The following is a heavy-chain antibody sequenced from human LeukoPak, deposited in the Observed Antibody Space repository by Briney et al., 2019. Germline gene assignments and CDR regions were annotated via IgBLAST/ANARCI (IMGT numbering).Heavy chain of an antibody. CDR3: AHDARSYRPYKYGAFDF. CDR1: GFTFSDYG. Sequence: PGGSLRLSCAGSGFTFSDYGVHWLRVAPGKGLEWVAVVSYDGFRQSYSDSVKGQFNVSRDTSKGTVSLQMDRLGIEDTATYYCAHDARSYRPYKYGAFDFWGQGTRVTVSA. CDR2: VSYDGFRQ. D-gene: IGHD4/OR15-4a*01. V-gene: IGHV3-30*18. J-gene: IGHJ4*02.